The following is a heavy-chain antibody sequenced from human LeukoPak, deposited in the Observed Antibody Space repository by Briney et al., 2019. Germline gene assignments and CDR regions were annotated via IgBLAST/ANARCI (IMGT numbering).Heavy chain of an antibody. J-gene: IGHJ5*02. CDR2: IYYSGNT. CDR1: GGSISSSSYY. D-gene: IGHD3-10*01. CDR3: ARLILWQQGWFDP. V-gene: IGHV4-39*01. Sequence: PSETLSLTCTVSGGSISSSSYYWGWLRQSPGRGLNWIGSIYYSGNTYYNPSLKRRVTISLDTSKNQFSLKMRSVTAGDTAVYYCARLILWQQGWFDPWGQGTLVTVSS.